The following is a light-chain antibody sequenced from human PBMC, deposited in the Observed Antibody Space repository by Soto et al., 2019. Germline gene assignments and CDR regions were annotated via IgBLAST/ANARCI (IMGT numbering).Light chain of an antibody. Sequence: DIQITQSPATLSASVGDRVTITCRASQTISSWLAWYQQEPGKAPKLLIYKASTLKSGVPSRFSGSGSGTEFTLTISSLQPDDFATYYCQHYNSYSEAFGQGTKVDI. J-gene: IGKJ1*01. CDR3: QHYNSYSEA. CDR2: KAS. CDR1: QTISSW. V-gene: IGKV1-5*03.